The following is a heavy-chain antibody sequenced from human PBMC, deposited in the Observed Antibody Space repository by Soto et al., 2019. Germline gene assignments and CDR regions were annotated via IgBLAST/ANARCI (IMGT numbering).Heavy chain of an antibody. D-gene: IGHD3-3*01. V-gene: IGHV4-59*08. Sequence: SETLSLTCTVSGGSISSYYWSWIRQPPGKGLEWIGYIYYSGSTNYNPSLKSRVTISGDTSKNQFSLKLSSVTAADTAVYYCASRYYDFWRGRLDYWGQGTLVTVSS. CDR1: GGSISSYY. CDR3: ASRYYDFWRGRLDY. J-gene: IGHJ4*02. CDR2: IYYSGST.